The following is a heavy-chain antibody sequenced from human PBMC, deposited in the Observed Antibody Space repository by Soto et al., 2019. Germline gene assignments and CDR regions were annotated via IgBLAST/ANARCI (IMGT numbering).Heavy chain of an antibody. CDR1: GGSISSYY. J-gene: IGHJ1*01. V-gene: IGHV4-59*01. CDR3: ARTYCGGDCNAEYFQH. Sequence: SETLSLTCTVSGGSISSYYWSWIRQPPGKGLEWIGYIYYSGSTNYNPSLKSRVTISVDTSKYQFSLKLSSVTAADTAVYYCARTYCGGDCNAEYFQHWGQGTLVTVSS. CDR2: IYYSGST. D-gene: IGHD2-21*02.